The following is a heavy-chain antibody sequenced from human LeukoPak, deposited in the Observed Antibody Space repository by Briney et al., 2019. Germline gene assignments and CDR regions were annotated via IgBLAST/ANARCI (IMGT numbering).Heavy chain of an antibody. J-gene: IGHJ4*02. CDR1: GFTFSSYS. D-gene: IGHD7-27*01. CDR2: ISSSSSYI. Sequence: GGSLRLSCAASGFTFSSYSMNWVRQAPGKGLEWVSSISSSSSYIYYADSVKGRFTISRDNSKNTLYLQMNSLRAEDTAVYYCAKDGGLWVSAHWGDSWGRGTLVTVSS. V-gene: IGHV3-21*04. CDR3: AKDGGLWVSAHWGDS.